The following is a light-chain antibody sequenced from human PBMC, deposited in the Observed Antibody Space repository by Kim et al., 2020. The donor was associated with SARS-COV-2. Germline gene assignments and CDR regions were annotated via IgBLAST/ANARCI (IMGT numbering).Light chain of an antibody. V-gene: IGKV3-20*01. Sequence: LAPGDRATLAGRASQSVSSSYLAWYQQKPGQAPRLLIYDASSRATGIPDRFSGSGSGTDFTLTISRLEPEDFAVYYCQQYGSAPRTFGQGTKLEI. CDR2: DAS. CDR1: QSVSSSY. CDR3: QQYGSAPRT. J-gene: IGKJ2*01.